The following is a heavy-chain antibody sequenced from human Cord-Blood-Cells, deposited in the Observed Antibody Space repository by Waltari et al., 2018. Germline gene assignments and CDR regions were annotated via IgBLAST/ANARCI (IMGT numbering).Heavy chain of an antibody. CDR3: ARGVLAAAGTFGSS. J-gene: IGHJ5*02. CDR1: GGTFRSYA. Sequence: QVQLVQSGAEVKKPGSSVKVSCKASGGTFRSYAISWVRTAPGQGLEWMGGIIPIFGTANYAQKFQGRVTITADESTSTAYMELSSLRSEDTAVYYCARGVLAAAGTFGSSWGQGTLVTVSS. CDR2: IIPIFGTA. D-gene: IGHD6-13*01. V-gene: IGHV1-69*01.